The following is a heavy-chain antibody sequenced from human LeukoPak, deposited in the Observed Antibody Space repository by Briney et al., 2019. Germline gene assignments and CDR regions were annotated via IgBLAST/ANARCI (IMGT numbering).Heavy chain of an antibody. CDR2: IYYSGST. CDR1: GGSISSSNYY. V-gene: IGHV4-39*01. Sequence: SETLSLTCTVSGGSISSSNYYWGWIRQPPGKGLEWIGSIYYSGSTFYNPSLKSRVTMSVDTSKNQFSLRLSSVTVADTAVYYCARTPLRGATFFTSYPNWFDTWGQGTLVTVSS. J-gene: IGHJ5*02. D-gene: IGHD3-10*01. CDR3: ARTPLRGATFFTSYPNWFDT.